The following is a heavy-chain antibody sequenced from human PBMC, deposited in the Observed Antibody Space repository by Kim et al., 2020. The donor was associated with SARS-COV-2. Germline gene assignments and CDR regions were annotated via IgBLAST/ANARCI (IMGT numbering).Heavy chain of an antibody. D-gene: IGHD5-18*01. J-gene: IGHJ4*02. V-gene: IGHV3-74*01. CDR3: RYTTMARGIDY. CDR2: IKRDGSAT. Sequence: GGSLRLSCAASGFTFSTDWMHWVRQAPGKGLVWVSLIKRDGSATYYADSVKGRFTISRDNAKNTLYLQMNSLRAEDTAVYYCRYTTMARGIDYWVQGTLV. CDR1: GFTFSTDW.